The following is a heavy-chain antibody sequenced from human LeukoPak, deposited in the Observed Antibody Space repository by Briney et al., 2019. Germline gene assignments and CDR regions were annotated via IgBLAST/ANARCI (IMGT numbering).Heavy chain of an antibody. J-gene: IGHJ3*01. CDR3: ARQEGFWSGYYAYDAFDV. V-gene: IGHV4-39*01. D-gene: IGHD3-3*01. CDR2: SYYSGST. CDR1: GGSISSSSYY. Sequence: SAPLSLPSSVAGGSISSSSYYWGWIRPPPGKGLEWIGSSYYSGSTYYNPSLKSRVTISVDTSKNQFSLKLISVTAADTAVYYCARQEGFWSGYYAYDAFDVWGQGTMVTVSS.